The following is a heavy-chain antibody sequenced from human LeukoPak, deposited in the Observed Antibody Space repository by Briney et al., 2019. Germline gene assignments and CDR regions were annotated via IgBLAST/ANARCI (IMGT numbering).Heavy chain of an antibody. CDR2: INHSGST. Sequence: SETLSLTSAVYSGSFSGYYWNWIRQPPGKGLEWIGEINHSGSTNYNPSLKSRLTISVDTSRNQFSLKLSSVTAADTALYYCARRVRLGAPGLWGQGTLVTVSS. V-gene: IGHV4-34*01. CDR1: SGSFSGYY. D-gene: IGHD3-16*01. CDR3: ARRVRLGAPGL. J-gene: IGHJ4*02.